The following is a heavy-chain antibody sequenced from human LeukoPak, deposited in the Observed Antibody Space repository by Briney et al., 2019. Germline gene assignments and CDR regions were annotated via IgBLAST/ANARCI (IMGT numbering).Heavy chain of an antibody. CDR2: IYYTGST. CDR3: ARDRRESTKPNDAFDI. Sequence: SETLSLTCSVSGGSISSYYWSWIRQSPGKGLEWIGYIYYTGSTNYNPSLESRVTISVDTSKKQLSLKLSSVTAADTAVYYCARDRRESTKPNDAFDIRGQGTMVTVSS. V-gene: IGHV4-59*01. CDR1: GGSISSYY. J-gene: IGHJ3*02. D-gene: IGHD1-1*01.